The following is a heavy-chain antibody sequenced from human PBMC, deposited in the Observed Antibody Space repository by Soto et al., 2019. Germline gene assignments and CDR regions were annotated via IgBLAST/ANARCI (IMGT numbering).Heavy chain of an antibody. Sequence: QVQLVQSGAEVKKPGSSVKVSCKASGGTFSSYAISWVRQAPGQGLEWMGGIIPIFGTANYAPKFQGRVTITGEESTSTAYMELSSLRSEDTAVYYCARVGGYCGGDCYSSDFDYWGQGTLVTVSS. CDR3: ARVGGYCGGDCYSSDFDY. CDR1: GGTFSSYA. CDR2: IIPIFGTA. J-gene: IGHJ4*02. D-gene: IGHD2-21*02. V-gene: IGHV1-69*12.